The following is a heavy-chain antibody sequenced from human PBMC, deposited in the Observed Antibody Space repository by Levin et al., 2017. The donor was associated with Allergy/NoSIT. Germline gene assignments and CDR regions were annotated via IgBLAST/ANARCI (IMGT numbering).Heavy chain of an antibody. CDR3: ARDYSDYVGRRYFDY. CDR2: INPSGGST. Sequence: GESLKISCKASGYTFTSYYMHWVRQAPGQGLEWMGIINPSGGSTSYAQKFQGRVTMTRDTSTSTVYMELSSLRSEDTAVYYCARDYSDYVGRRYFDYWGQGTLVTVSS. CDR1: GYTFTSYY. J-gene: IGHJ4*02. V-gene: IGHV1-46*01. D-gene: IGHD4-11*01.